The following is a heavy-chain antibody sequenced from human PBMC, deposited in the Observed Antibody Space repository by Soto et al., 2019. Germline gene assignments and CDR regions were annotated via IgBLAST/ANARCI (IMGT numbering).Heavy chain of an antibody. CDR2: IYYSGST. Sequence: TLSLTYTVSGGLIRSGGYYWSWIRQHPGKGLEWIGYIYYSGSTYYNPSLKSRVTISVDTSKNQFSLKLSSVTAADTAVYYCARDRKTSSWYGASDYYYGMDVWGQGTTVT. V-gene: IGHV4-31*03. CDR1: GGLIRSGGYY. CDR3: ARDRKTSSWYGASDYYYGMDV. J-gene: IGHJ6*02. D-gene: IGHD6-13*01.